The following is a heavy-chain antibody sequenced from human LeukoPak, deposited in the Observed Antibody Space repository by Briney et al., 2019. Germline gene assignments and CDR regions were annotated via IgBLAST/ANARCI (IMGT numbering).Heavy chain of an antibody. J-gene: IGHJ4*02. Sequence: NLGESLKISCKGSGYSFTSYWIGWVRQMPGKGLEWMGIIYPGDSDTRYSPSFQGQVTISADKFISTAYLQWSSLNTSDTAIYYCARYTDHYYFDYWGQGTLVTVSS. D-gene: IGHD1-1*01. CDR2: IYPGDSDT. V-gene: IGHV5-51*01. CDR1: GYSFTSYW. CDR3: ARYTDHYYFDY.